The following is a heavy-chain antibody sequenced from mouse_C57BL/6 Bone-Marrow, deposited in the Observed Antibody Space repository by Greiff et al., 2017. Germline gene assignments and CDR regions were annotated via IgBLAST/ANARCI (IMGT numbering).Heavy chain of an antibody. D-gene: IGHD2-4*01. J-gene: IGHJ4*01. V-gene: IGHV1-19*01. CDR2: INPYNGGT. CDR1: GYTFTDYY. CDR3: ARRTMNYAMDY. Sequence: EVQLQESGPVLVKPGASVKMSCKASGYTFTDYYMNWVKQSHGKSLEWIGVINPYNGGTSYNQKFKGKATLTVDKSSSTAYMELNSLTSEDSAVYYCARRTMNYAMDYWGQGTSVTVSS.